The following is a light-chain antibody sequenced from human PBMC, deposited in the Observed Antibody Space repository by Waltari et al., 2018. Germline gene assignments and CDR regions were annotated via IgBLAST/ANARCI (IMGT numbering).Light chain of an antibody. CDR2: DAS. V-gene: IGKV3-11*01. J-gene: IGKJ4*01. CDR3: QQRSNWPPLT. CDR1: QSVRSH. Sequence: EVVLTQSPATLSLSPGERATLSCRASQSVRSHLARYQKKPGQAPRPLIYDASNRATGIPPRFSGSGSGTDFTLTISSLEPEDSAVYYCQQRSNWPPLTFGGGTKVEIK.